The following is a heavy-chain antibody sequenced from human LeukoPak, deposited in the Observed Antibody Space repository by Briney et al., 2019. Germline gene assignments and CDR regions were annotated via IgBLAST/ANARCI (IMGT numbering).Heavy chain of an antibody. Sequence: SETLSLTCTVSGGSLSSYYWSWIRQPAGKGLEWIGRIYTSGSTNYNPSLKSRVTMSVDTSKNQFSLKLSSVTAADTAVYYCARDPDYYGSGGWFDPWGQGTLVTVSS. V-gene: IGHV4-4*07. D-gene: IGHD3-10*01. CDR1: GGSLSSYY. CDR2: IYTSGST. CDR3: ARDPDYYGSGGWFDP. J-gene: IGHJ5*02.